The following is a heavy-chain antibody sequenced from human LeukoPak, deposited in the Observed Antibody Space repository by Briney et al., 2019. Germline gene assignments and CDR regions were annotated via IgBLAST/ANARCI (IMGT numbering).Heavy chain of an antibody. CDR1: GGTFSSYA. CDR3: ARGLGELSFDLCY. CDR2: IIPIFGTA. V-gene: IGHV1-69*06. J-gene: IGHJ4*02. Sequence: SVKISCKASGGTFSSYAISWVRQAPGQGLEWMGGIIPIFGTANYAQKFQGRVTITADKSTSTAYMELSGLRSEGTAVYYCARGLGELSFDLCYWGQGTLVTVSS. D-gene: IGHD3-16*02.